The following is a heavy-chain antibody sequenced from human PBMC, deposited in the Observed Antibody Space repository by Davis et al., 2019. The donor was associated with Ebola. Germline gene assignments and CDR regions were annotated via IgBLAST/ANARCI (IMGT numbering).Heavy chain of an antibody. CDR2: ISSSSSTI. CDR1: GFIFSTYS. CDR3: ARGPSTGNSFSY. V-gene: IGHV3-48*01. D-gene: IGHD6-13*01. J-gene: IGHJ4*02. Sequence: GGSLRLSCAASGFIFSTYSMNWVRQAPGKGMEWVSYISSSSSTIYYADSVKGRFTISRDNAKNSLYLQMNSLRAEDTAVYYCARGPSTGNSFSYWGQGTLVTVSS.